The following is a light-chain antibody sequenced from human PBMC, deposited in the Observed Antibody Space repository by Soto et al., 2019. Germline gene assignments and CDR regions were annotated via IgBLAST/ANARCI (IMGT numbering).Light chain of an antibody. J-gene: IGKJ1*01. Sequence: EIVLTQSPATLSLSPGKRATLSCRASQSVNSYLAWYQQKPGQAPRLLLYNASKRATGIPARFSGSGSGTDFSLTISSLEPEDFAVYYCQQRSNWPATFGQGTKVEIK. CDR3: QQRSNWPAT. CDR1: QSVNSY. CDR2: NAS. V-gene: IGKV3-11*01.